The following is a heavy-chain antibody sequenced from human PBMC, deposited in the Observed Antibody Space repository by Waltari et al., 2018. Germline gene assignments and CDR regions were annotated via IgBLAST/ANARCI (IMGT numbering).Heavy chain of an antibody. CDR2: IKSKTDGGTT. J-gene: IGHJ4*02. Sequence: EVQLVESGGGLVQPGGSLRLSCAASGFTFSSYEMNWVRQAPGKGLEWVGRIKSKTDGGTTDYAAPVKGRFTISRDDSKNTLYLQMNSLKTEDTAVYYCTTERYSSSWYYDYWGQGTLVTVSS. CDR1: GFTFSSYE. D-gene: IGHD6-13*01. CDR3: TTERYSSSWYYDY. V-gene: IGHV3-15*07.